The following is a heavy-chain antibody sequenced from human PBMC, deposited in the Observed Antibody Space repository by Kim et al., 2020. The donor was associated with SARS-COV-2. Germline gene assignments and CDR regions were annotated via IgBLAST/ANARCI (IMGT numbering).Heavy chain of an antibody. Sequence: PSLTRRVTVSVDTSKNQFSLRMISVTAADTAVYYCARLWSSSSEGLQWFDPWGQGTLVTVSS. CDR3: ARLWSSSSEGLQWFDP. J-gene: IGHJ5*02. V-gene: IGHV4-61*07. D-gene: IGHD6-6*01.